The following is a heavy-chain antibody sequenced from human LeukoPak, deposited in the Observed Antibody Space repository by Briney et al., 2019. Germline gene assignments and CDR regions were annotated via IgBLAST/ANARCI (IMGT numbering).Heavy chain of an antibody. CDR1: GGTFSSYA. CDR2: TIPIFGTA. J-gene: IGHJ6*02. D-gene: IGHD3-22*01. Sequence: GASVKVSCKASGGTFSSYAISWVRQAPGQGLEWMGGTIPIFGTANYAQKFQGRVTITADESTSTAYMELSSLRSEDTAVYYCARDPTTMIVVTDNPWMPYYYYGMDVWGQGTTVTVSS. V-gene: IGHV1-69*13. CDR3: ARDPTTMIVVTDNPWMPYYYYGMDV.